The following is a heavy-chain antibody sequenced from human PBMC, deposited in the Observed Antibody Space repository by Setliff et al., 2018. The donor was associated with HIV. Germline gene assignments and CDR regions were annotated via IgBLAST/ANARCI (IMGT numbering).Heavy chain of an antibody. J-gene: IGHJ6*03. D-gene: IGHD3-10*01. Sequence: PGGSLRLSCAVSGFNFSDYFMTWIRQAPGKGLEWVSYISGSGGVMAYADSVKGRFTISRDNAKNSMYLQMSSLRVEDTATYYCARARGSVGYYGSGTMYHMDVWGKGTTVTVSS. CDR2: ISGSGGVM. CDR1: GFNFSDYF. CDR3: ARARGSVGYYGSGTMYHMDV. V-gene: IGHV3-11*01.